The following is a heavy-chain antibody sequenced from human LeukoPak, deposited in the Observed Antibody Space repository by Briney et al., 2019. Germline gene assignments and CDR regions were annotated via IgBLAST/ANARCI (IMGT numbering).Heavy chain of an antibody. J-gene: IGHJ2*01. CDR2: IKHSGYT. Sequence: SETRSLTCVVYGGSFNGYYWSWMRQPPGKGLEWIGDIKHSGYTNYNPSLKSRVTISLDAPKNQLSLRLTSVTAADTAVYYCARNFDVWGRGTLVTVSS. CDR1: GGSFNGYY. V-gene: IGHV4-34*01. CDR3: ARNFDV.